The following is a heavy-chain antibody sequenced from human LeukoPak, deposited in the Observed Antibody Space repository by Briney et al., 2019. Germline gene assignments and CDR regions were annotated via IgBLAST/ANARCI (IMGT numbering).Heavy chain of an antibody. CDR1: GFTFDDYT. J-gene: IGHJ5*02. D-gene: IGHD3-22*01. CDR3: ARRAYYYDSSGYYPAWFDP. V-gene: IGHV3-20*04. CDR2: INWNGGST. Sequence: GGSLRLSCAASGFTFDDYTMSWVRQAPGKGLEWVSGINWNGGSTGYADSVKGRFTISRDNAKNSLYLQMNSLRAEDTALYYCARRAYYYDSSGYYPAWFDPWGQGTLVTVSS.